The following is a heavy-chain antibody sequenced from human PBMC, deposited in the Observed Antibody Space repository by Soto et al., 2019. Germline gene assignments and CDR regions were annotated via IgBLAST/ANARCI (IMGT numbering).Heavy chain of an antibody. V-gene: IGHV3-66*02. D-gene: IGHD6-19*01. CDR1: GFTVYSHY. CDR2: IYDGGGT. CDR3: AKPLYSSGWYVAEFDY. Sequence: GGSLRLSCAASGFTVYSHYMSWVRQAPGKGLEWVSVIYDGGGTYHADSVKGRFTISRDNSKNTLYLQMNSLRAEDTAVYYCAKPLYSSGWYVAEFDYWGQGTLVTVSS. J-gene: IGHJ4*02.